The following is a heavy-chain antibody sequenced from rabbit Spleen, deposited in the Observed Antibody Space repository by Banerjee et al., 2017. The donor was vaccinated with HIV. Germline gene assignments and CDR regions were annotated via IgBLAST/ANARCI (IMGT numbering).Heavy chain of an antibody. Sequence: QEQLEESGGDLVKPGASLTLTCTTSGFSFSSSYYMCWVRQAPGKGLEWIACIYGGGGSSTAYASWAKGRFTCSKTSSTTVTLQMTSLTAADTATYFCARDTGSSFSSYGMDLWGQGTL. CDR3: ARDTGSSFSSYGMDL. CDR1: GFSFSSSYY. CDR2: IYGGGGSST. D-gene: IGHD8-1*01. V-gene: IGHV1S45*01. J-gene: IGHJ3*01.